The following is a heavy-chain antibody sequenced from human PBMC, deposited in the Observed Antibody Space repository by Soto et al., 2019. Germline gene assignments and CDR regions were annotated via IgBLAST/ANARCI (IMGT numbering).Heavy chain of an antibody. J-gene: IGHJ6*02. D-gene: IGHD2-2*02. V-gene: IGHV1-18*01. CDR2: ISAYNGNT. CDR1: GYTFTSYG. Sequence: ASVKVSCKASGYTFTSYGISWVRQAPGQGLEWMGWISAYNGNTNYAQKLQGRVTMTTDTSTSTAYMELRSLRSDDTAVYYCARELPGCSSTSCYTVYYYYYGMDVWGQGTTVTVSS. CDR3: ARELPGCSSTSCYTVYYYYYGMDV.